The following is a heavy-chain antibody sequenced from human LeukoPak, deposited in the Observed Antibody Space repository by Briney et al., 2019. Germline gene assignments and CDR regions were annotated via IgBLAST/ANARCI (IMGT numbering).Heavy chain of an antibody. J-gene: IGHJ4*02. Sequence: SETLSLTCTVSGGSFSSDDYYWIWLRQPPGVGLVWIVYIYYSGSTYYNPSLKSRVTISVYTSKNQFSLKLSAGAAADTAVYYCARGSYDILTGPSEVWGQGSLVTVSS. V-gene: IGHV4-30-4*01. CDR1: GGSFSSDDYY. CDR3: ARGSYDILTGPSEV. D-gene: IGHD3-9*01. CDR2: IYYSGST.